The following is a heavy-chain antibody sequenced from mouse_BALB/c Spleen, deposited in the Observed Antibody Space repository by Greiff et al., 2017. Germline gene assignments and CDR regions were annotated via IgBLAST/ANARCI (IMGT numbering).Heavy chain of an antibody. V-gene: IGHV1-5*01. CDR3: TSYDYDGYFDV. D-gene: IGHD2-4*01. CDR1: GYTFTSYW. Sequence: EVHLVESGTVLARPGASVKMSCKASGYTFTSYWMHWVKQRPGQGLEWIGAIYPGNSDTSYNQKFKGKAKLTAVTSTSTAYMELSSLTNEDSAVYYCTSYDYDGYFDVWGAGTTVTVSS. CDR2: IYPGNSDT. J-gene: IGHJ1*01.